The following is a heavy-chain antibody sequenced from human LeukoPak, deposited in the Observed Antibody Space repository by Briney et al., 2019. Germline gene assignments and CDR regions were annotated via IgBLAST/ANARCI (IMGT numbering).Heavy chain of an antibody. V-gene: IGHV1-2*02. CDR1: GYTFTGYY. D-gene: IGHD2-2*01. CDR3: ARDIVVVPAVRYYFDY. J-gene: IGHJ4*02. CDR2: INPNSGGT. Sequence: ASVKVSCKASGYTFTGYYMHWVRQAPGQGLEWMGWINPNSGGTNYAQKFQGRVTMTRDTSISTDYMELSRLRSDDTAVYYCARDIVVVPAVRYYFDYWGQGTLVTVSS.